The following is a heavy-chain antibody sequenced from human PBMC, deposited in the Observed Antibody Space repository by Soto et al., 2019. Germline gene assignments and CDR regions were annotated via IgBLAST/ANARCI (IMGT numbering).Heavy chain of an antibody. J-gene: IGHJ6*02. CDR2: IDPSDSYT. CDR3: ARHDYSNTHMDV. D-gene: IGHD4-4*01. Sequence: GESVKISCXGSGYSFTSYWISWVRQMPGKGLEWMGRIDPSDSYTNYSPSFQGHVTISADKSISTAYLQWSSLKASDTAMYYCARHDYSNTHMDVWGQGTTVTVSS. CDR1: GYSFTSYW. V-gene: IGHV5-10-1*01.